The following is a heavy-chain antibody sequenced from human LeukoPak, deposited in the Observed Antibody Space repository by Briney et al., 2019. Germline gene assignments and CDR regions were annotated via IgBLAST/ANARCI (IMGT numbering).Heavy chain of an antibody. CDR1: GFTFSSYS. J-gene: IGHJ4*02. D-gene: IGHD4-17*01. Sequence: GGSLRLSCAASGFTFSSYSMNWVRRAPGKGPEWISFISSSSSSVDYADSVRGRFTISRDNAENSLSLQMNSLRVEDTAVYYCAREREHDYGTDYWGQGTLVTVSS. CDR2: ISSSSSSV. CDR3: AREREHDYGTDY. V-gene: IGHV3-48*01.